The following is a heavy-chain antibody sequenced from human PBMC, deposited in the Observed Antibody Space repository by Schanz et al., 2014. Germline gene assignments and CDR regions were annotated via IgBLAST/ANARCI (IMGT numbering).Heavy chain of an antibody. CDR1: GFTFSTCA. CDR2: ISYDGSTK. D-gene: IGHD1-20*01. V-gene: IGHV3-30*04. Sequence: QVQLVESGGGVVQPGRSLRLSCAASGFTFSTCAMHWVRQAPGKGLEWVAVISYDGSTKYYADSVKGRITISRDNSKNTLYLQMNSLRGEDTAVYYCAKDQGNWNGGLGLDYWGQGTLVTVSS. J-gene: IGHJ4*02. CDR3: AKDQGNWNGGLGLDY.